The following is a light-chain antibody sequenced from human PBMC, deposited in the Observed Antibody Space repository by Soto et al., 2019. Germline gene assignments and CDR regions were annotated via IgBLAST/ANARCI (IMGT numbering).Light chain of an antibody. CDR3: QQYGNSPWT. CDR1: QSVSSGY. Sequence: DIVLTQSPGTLCLSPGERATLSCRASQSVSSGYLAWYQQKPGQAPRLLIYGATSRATGIPDRFSVSGSGTDFTLTISRLEPEDFAVYYCQQYGNSPWTFGQGTKV. J-gene: IGKJ1*01. CDR2: GAT. V-gene: IGKV3-20*01.